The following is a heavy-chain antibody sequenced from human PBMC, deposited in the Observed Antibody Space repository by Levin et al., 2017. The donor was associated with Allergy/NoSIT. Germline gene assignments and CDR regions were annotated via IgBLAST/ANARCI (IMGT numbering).Heavy chain of an antibody. CDR3: AKETGGYGMDV. J-gene: IGHJ6*02. CDR1: GFTFSSYG. V-gene: IGHV3-30*18. CDR2: ISYDGSNK. Sequence: GGSLRLSCAASGFTFSSYGMHWVRQAPGKGLEWVAVISYDGSNKYYADSVKGRFTISRDNSENTLYLQMNSLRAEDTAVYYCAKETGGYGMDVWGQGTTVTVSS.